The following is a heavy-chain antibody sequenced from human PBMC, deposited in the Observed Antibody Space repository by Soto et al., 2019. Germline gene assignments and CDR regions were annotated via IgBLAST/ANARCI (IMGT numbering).Heavy chain of an antibody. CDR3: ARGYDQRGGMDV. CDR2: ISGSGGRT. J-gene: IGHJ6*02. CDR1: GFTFNNYA. Sequence: EVQLLESGGGLVQPGGSLRLSCAASGFTFNNYAGTWVRQAPGKGLKWVSAISGSGGRTYYADYVKGRFTISRDNSKNTLYLQMTSLRAEDTAVYYCARGYDQRGGMDVWGQGTTVTVSS. D-gene: IGHD3-16*01. V-gene: IGHV3-23*01.